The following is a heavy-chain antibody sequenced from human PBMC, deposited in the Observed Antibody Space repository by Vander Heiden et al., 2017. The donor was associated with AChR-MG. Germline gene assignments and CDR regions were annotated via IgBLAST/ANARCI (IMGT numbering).Heavy chain of an antibody. CDR3: AKGNYYDSSGHFDY. D-gene: IGHD3-22*01. Sequence: EVQLVESGGGLVPPGRSLRLSCTASGFNLDDYAMHWVRQAPGKGLEWVSGISWNSGSIGYADSVKGRFTISRDNAKNSLYLQMNSLRAEDTALYYCAKGNYYDSSGHFDYWGQGTLVTVSS. CDR1: GFNLDDYA. CDR2: ISWNSGSI. V-gene: IGHV3-9*01. J-gene: IGHJ4*02.